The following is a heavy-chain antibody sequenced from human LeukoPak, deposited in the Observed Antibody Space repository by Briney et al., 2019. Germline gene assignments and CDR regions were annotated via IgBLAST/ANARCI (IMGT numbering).Heavy chain of an antibody. Sequence: ASVKVSCKASGYTFTSYYMHWVRQAPGQGLEWMGIINPSGGSTSYAQKFQGRVTMTRDMSTSTVYMELRSLRSDDTAVYYCARDRPTLTMVRESPNDYWGQGTLVTVSS. D-gene: IGHD3-10*01. V-gene: IGHV1-46*01. CDR3: ARDRPTLTMVRESPNDY. CDR1: GYTFTSYY. CDR2: INPSGGST. J-gene: IGHJ4*02.